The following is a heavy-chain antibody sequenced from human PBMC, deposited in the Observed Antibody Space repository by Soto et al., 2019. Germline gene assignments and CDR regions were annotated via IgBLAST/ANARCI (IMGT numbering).Heavy chain of an antibody. CDR3: AKEVGGYYYDSSGYYPVDY. V-gene: IGHV3-23*01. Sequence: GSLRLSCEASGFTFSSYSINWVRQAPGTGLEWVSGISGNGRITHYADSVKGQSTISRDNSKNTLYLQMNSLRAEDTAVYYCAKEVGGYYYDSSGYYPVDYWGQGTLVTVSS. CDR1: GFTFSSYS. D-gene: IGHD3-22*01. J-gene: IGHJ4*02. CDR2: ISGNGRIT.